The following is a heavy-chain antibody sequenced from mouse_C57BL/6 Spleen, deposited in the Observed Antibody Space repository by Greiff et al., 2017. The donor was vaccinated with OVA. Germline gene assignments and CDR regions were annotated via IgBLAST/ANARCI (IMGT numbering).Heavy chain of an antibody. D-gene: IGHD1-1*01. Sequence: VQLQQPGTELVKPGASVKLSCKASGYTFTSYWMHWVKQRPGQGLEWIGNINPSNGGTNYNEKFKSKATLTVDKSSSTAYMQLSSLTSEDSAVYYCISGDYGSSYPFDYWGQGTTLTVSS. CDR3: ISGDYGSSYPFDY. CDR2: INPSNGGT. V-gene: IGHV1-53*01. J-gene: IGHJ2*01. CDR1: GYTFTSYW.